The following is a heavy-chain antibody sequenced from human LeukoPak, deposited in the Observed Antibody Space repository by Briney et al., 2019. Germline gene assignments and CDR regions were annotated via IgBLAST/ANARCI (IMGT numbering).Heavy chain of an antibody. V-gene: IGHV4-4*07. J-gene: IGHJ4*02. Sequence: PSETLSLTCTVSGDSISSYYWSWIRQPAGKGLEWIGRISISGSTNYNPSLKSRVTVSVDMSKSQFSLKLSSVTAADTAVYYCARDGGYSSHDYWGQGTLVTVSS. CDR1: GDSISSYY. CDR3: ARDGGYSSHDY. CDR2: ISISGST. D-gene: IGHD6-19*01.